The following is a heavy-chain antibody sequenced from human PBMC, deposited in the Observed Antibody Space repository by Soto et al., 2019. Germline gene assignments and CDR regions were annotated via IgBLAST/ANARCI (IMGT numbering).Heavy chain of an antibody. V-gene: IGHV3-72*01. CDR3: TREGLGMSWSDY. CDR2: SKNKFNSYVA. D-gene: IGHD1-26*01. Sequence: EVQLVQSGGGLVQPGGSLRLSCAASGFTFGDHYMDWVRQAPGKGLEWVGRSKNKFNSYVADYAASVEGRFTISRDDSQKLLYLQMNTLKTEDTAVYYCTREGLGMSWSDYWGQGVLVTVSS. CDR1: GFTFGDHY. J-gene: IGHJ4*02.